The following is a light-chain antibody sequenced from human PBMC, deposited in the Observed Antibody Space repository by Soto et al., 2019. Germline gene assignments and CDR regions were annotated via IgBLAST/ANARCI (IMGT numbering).Light chain of an antibody. CDR3: CSYGGSYSYV. Sequence: QSALTQPRSVSGSPGQSVTISCTGTDSDVGGYNYVSWYQQHPGKAPKLMIYDVSKWPSGVPDRFSGSKSGNTASLTISGLQAEDEADYYCCSYGGSYSYVFGTGTKLTVL. V-gene: IGLV2-11*01. CDR2: DVS. CDR1: DSDVGGYNY. J-gene: IGLJ1*01.